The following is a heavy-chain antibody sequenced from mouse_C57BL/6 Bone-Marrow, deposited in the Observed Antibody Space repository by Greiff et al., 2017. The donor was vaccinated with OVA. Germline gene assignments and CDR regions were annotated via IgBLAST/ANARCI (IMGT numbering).Heavy chain of an antibody. V-gene: IGHV1-61*01. Sequence: QVQLQQPGAELVRPGSSVKLSCKASGYTFTSYWMDWVKQRPGQGLEWIGNIYPSDSETHYNQKFKDKATLTVDKSSSTAYMQLSSLTSEDSAVYYCARYYGSSYWYFDVWGTGTTVTVSS. CDR3: ARYYGSSYWYFDV. CDR2: IYPSDSET. D-gene: IGHD1-1*01. CDR1: GYTFTSYW. J-gene: IGHJ1*03.